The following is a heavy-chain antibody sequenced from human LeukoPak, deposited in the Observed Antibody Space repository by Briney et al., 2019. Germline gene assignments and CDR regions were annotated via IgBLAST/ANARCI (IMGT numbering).Heavy chain of an antibody. V-gene: IGHV4-39*01. D-gene: IGHD3-10*01. Sequence: SQTLSLTCTVSGDSISSSGYYWGWIRQPPGKGLEWIGIIHFSGTTYYNPSLKSRVTISVDTSKNQFSLKLTSVTAADTAVYYCARFRGVVSSSLLDFWGQGTLVTVSS. CDR2: IHFSGTT. J-gene: IGHJ4*02. CDR1: GDSISSSGYY. CDR3: ARFRGVVSSSLLDF.